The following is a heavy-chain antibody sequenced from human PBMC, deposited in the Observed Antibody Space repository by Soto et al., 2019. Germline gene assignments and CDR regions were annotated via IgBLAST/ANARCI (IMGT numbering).Heavy chain of an antibody. V-gene: IGHV4-38-2*01. J-gene: IGHJ4*02. CDR1: GYSISSGNY. CDR3: ASVSSGWKSGAYYFDY. D-gene: IGHD6-19*01. CDR2: IHYTRNT. Sequence: PSETLSLTCAVSGYSISSGNYWGWIRQPPGKGLEWIGNIHYTRNTYYNPSLESRITISVDTSKNQFSLKLNSVTAADTAIYYCASVSSGWKSGAYYFDYWGQGTLVTVSS.